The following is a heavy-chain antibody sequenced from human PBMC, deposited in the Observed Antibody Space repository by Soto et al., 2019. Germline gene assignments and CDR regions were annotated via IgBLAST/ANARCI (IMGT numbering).Heavy chain of an antibody. Sequence: QVQLQESGPGLVKPSQTLSLTCTVSGGSISSGDYYWSWIRQPPGKGREWIGYIYYSGSTYYNPSPKSRVTISVDTSKNQFSLKLSSVTAADTAVYYCAREPVDTAMVTAFDIWGQGTMVTVSS. CDR3: AREPVDTAMVTAFDI. CDR1: GGSISSGDYY. CDR2: IYYSGST. V-gene: IGHV4-30-4*01. D-gene: IGHD5-18*01. J-gene: IGHJ3*02.